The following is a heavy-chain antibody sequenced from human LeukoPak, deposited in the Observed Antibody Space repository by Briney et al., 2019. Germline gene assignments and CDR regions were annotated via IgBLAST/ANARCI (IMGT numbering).Heavy chain of an antibody. CDR1: GFTFSSYG. D-gene: IGHD1-26*01. CDR3: AKDRDGATSLGY. CDR2: ISYDGSNK. Sequence: GGSLRLSCAASGFTFSSYGMHWVRQAPGKGLEWVAVISYDGSNKYYADSVKGRFTISRDNSRNTLYLQMNSLRAEDTAVYYCAKDRDGATSLGYWGQGTLVTVFS. V-gene: IGHV3-30*18. J-gene: IGHJ4*02.